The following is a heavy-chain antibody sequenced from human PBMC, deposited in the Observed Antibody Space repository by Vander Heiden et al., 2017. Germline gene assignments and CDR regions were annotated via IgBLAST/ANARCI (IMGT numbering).Heavy chain of an antibody. CDR1: GFTFRNYA. V-gene: IGHV3-23*01. D-gene: IGHD1-7*01. J-gene: IGHJ5*02. Sequence: EVQLLESGGGLVQPGGSVRLSCAARGFTFRNYAMGWVRQAPGKGLEWVSAISGSGGSPYYADSVKGRFTISRANSKNTLYLQMNSLRAEDTALYYCAKDRGGDWNYFDPWGQGTLVTVSS. CDR2: ISGSGGSP. CDR3: AKDRGGDWNYFDP.